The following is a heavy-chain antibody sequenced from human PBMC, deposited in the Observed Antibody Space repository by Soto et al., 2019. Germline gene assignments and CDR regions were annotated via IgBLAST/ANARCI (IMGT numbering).Heavy chain of an antibody. Sequence: PSETLSLTCTVSGGSIGSSSFYWSWIRQSPGKGLEWIGYVYYSGSTDYNPSLKSRVTISVDTSKNQFSLNLNSVTAAYTVVYFCARMVRGNSNFDFWGQGTLVTVSS. J-gene: IGHJ4*02. CDR2: VYYSGST. V-gene: IGHV4-39*01. D-gene: IGHD3-10*01. CDR1: GGSIGSSSFY. CDR3: ARMVRGNSNFDF.